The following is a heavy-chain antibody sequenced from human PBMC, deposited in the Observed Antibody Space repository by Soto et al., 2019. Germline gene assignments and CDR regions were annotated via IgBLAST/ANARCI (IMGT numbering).Heavy chain of an antibody. CDR3: ATDGLGGIDAFDI. V-gene: IGHV4-59*01. D-gene: IGHD3-10*01. Sequence: QVQLQESGPGLVKPSETLSLTCTVSGGSISSYYWNWIRQPPGKGLEWIGYIYYSGSTNYNPSLTSRVTISVDTSKNQFSLKLSSVTAADTAVYYCATDGLGGIDAFDIWGQGTMVTVSS. J-gene: IGHJ3*02. CDR2: IYYSGST. CDR1: GGSISSYY.